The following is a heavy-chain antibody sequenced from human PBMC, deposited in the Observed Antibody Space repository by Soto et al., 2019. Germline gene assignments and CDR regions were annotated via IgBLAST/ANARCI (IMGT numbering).Heavy chain of an antibody. V-gene: IGHV3-64D*06. CDR3: VKEKTIRARPDC. CDR2: ISSNGGST. Sequence: GGSLRLSCSASVFTFSDYAMHWVRHSPGEGLEYVSAISSNGGSTYYADSVKDRFAISRDNSKNTLYLQMTSLRGDDTAVYYCVKEKTIRARPDCWGQGALVTVSS. J-gene: IGHJ4*02. D-gene: IGHD6-6*01. CDR1: VFTFSDYA.